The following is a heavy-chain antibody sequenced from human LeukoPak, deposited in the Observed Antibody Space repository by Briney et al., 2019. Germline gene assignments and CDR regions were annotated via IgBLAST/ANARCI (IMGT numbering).Heavy chain of an antibody. CDR1: GYTFTGYY. Sequence: ASVKVSCKASGYTFTGYYMHWVRQAPGQGLEWMGRINPNSGGTNYAQKFQGRVTMTRDTSISTAYMELSRLTSDDTAVYYCVRAISATNLNWFDPWGQGTLVTVSS. CDR2: INPNSGGT. V-gene: IGHV1-2*06. J-gene: IGHJ5*02. D-gene: IGHD1-26*01. CDR3: VRAISATNLNWFDP.